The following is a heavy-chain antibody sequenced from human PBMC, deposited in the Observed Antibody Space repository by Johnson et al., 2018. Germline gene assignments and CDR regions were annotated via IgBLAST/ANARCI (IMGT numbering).Heavy chain of an antibody. J-gene: IGHJ6*02. CDR2: IIPIFGTT. Sequence: QVQLVQSGAEVKKPGSSVKVSCKASGGTFSSYAISWVRQAPGQGLEWMGGIIPIFGTTNYAQKFQGRVTITADESTNTAYMELSSLRSEDTAVYYCARVVAIQTYYYYDMDVWGQGTTVTVSS. D-gene: IGHD2-2*01. V-gene: IGHV1-69*12. CDR3: ARVVAIQTYYYYDMDV. CDR1: GGTFSSYA.